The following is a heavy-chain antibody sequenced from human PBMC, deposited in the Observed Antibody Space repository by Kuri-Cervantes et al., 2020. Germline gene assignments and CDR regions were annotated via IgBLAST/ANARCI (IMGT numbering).Heavy chain of an antibody. CDR1: GGSFSGYY. V-gene: IGHV4-34*01. J-gene: IGHJ3*02. D-gene: IGHD2-2*02. Sequence: GSLRLSCAVYGGSFSGYYWSWIRQPPGKGLEWIGEINHSGSTNYNPSLKSRVTISVDTSKNQFSLKLSSVTAADTAVYYCARDTFVALDAFDIWGQGTMVTVSS. CDR2: INHSGST. CDR3: ARDTFVALDAFDI.